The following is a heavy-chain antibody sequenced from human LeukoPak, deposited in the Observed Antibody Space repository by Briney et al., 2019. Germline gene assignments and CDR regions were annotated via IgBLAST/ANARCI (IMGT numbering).Heavy chain of an antibody. CDR1: GDSVSSNSAA. V-gene: IGHV6-1*01. Sequence: SQALSLTCAISGDSVSSNSAAWNWIRRSPSRGLEWLGRTYYRSKWYNDYAVSVKSRITINPDTSKNQFSLQLNSVTPEDTAVYYCASAAIIAAAGSFDYWGQGTLVTVSS. CDR2: TYYRSKWYN. J-gene: IGHJ4*02. D-gene: IGHD6-13*01. CDR3: ASAAIIAAAGSFDY.